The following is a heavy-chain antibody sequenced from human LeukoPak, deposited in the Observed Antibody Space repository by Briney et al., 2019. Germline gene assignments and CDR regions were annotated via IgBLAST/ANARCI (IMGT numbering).Heavy chain of an antibody. D-gene: IGHD3-22*01. CDR2: IYSDGST. J-gene: IGHJ4*02. V-gene: IGHV3-66*02. Sequence: GGSLRLSCAASGFTFSSYWMSWVRQAPGKGLEWVSVIYSDGSTYYADSVKGRFTISRDNSKNTLYLQMNSLRAEDTAVYYCAREKEDYDSSGYYSYFDYWGQGTLVTVSS. CDR3: AREKEDYDSSGYYSYFDY. CDR1: GFTFSSYW.